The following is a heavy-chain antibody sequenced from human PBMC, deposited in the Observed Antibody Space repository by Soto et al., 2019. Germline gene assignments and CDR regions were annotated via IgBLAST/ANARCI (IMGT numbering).Heavy chain of an antibody. V-gene: IGHV3-21*01. Sequence: EVQLVESGGGLVKPGGSLRLSCAASGFTFSSYSMNWVRQAPGKGLEWVSSISSSSSYIYYADSVKGRFTISRDNAKNSLYLQMNSLRAEDTAVYYCARDSPDSSGYYLHWGQGTLVTVSS. J-gene: IGHJ4*02. D-gene: IGHD3-22*01. CDR2: ISSSSSYI. CDR1: GFTFSSYS. CDR3: ARDSPDSSGYYLH.